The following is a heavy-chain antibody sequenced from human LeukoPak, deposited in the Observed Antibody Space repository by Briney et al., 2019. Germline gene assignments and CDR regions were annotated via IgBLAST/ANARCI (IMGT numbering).Heavy chain of an antibody. D-gene: IGHD2-15*01. J-gene: IGHJ4*02. CDR3: ARDLSVGMREY. Sequence: GGSLRLSCAASGFTVSSNYMSWVRQAPGKGLEWGSVIYSGGSTYYADSVKGRFTISRDNSKNTLYLQMNRLRAEDTAVYYCARDLSVGMREYWGQGTLVTVSS. V-gene: IGHV3-66*01. CDR2: IYSGGST. CDR1: GFTVSSNY.